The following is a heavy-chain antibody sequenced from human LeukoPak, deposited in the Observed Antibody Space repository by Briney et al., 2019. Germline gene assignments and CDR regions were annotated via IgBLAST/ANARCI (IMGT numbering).Heavy chain of an antibody. CDR2: IYTTGKT. J-gene: IGHJ4*02. Sequence: GGSLRLSCAASGFTFSSYWMSWVRQAPGEGLEWASVIYTTGKTYYADSVKGRFSISRDNSKNTVYLQMNSLRAEDTAVYYCAKVSPTGRAFDCWGQGTLVTVSS. CDR1: GFTFSSYW. CDR3: AKVSPTGRAFDC. V-gene: IGHV3-53*01. D-gene: IGHD1-1*01.